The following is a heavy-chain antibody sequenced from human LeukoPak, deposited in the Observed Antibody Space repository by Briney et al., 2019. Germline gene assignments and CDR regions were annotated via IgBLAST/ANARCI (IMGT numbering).Heavy chain of an antibody. V-gene: IGHV3-30*02. D-gene: IGHD4-17*01. J-gene: IGHJ4*02. CDR1: GFTFSSYG. CDR2: IRYDGSNK. CDR3: AKAQGHDYGDSGPLDY. Sequence: PGGSPRLSCAASGFTFSSYGMHWVRQAPGKGLEWVAFIRYDGSNKYYADSVKGRFTISRDNSKNTLYLQMNSLRAEDTAVYYCAKAQGHDYGDSGPLDYWGQGTLVTVSS.